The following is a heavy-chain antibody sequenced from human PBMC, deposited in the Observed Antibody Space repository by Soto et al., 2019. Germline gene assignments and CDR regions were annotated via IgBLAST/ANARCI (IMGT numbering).Heavy chain of an antibody. D-gene: IGHD5-12*01. Sequence: GGSLRLSCAASGFTFSSYGMHWVRQAPGKGLEWVAVISYDGSNKYYADSVKGRFTISRDNSKNTLYLQMNSLRAEDTAVYYCAKGKEMATIWNALDYWGQGTLVTVSS. CDR3: AKGKEMATIWNALDY. CDR2: ISYDGSNK. J-gene: IGHJ4*02. CDR1: GFTFSSYG. V-gene: IGHV3-30*18.